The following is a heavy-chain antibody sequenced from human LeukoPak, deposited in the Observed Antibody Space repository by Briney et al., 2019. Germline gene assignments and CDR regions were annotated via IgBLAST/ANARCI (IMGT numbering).Heavy chain of an antibody. V-gene: IGHV3-74*01. CDR3: ARESGIAAALDL. CDR2: INTDGSST. J-gene: IGHJ5*02. Sequence: GGSLRLSYAASGFTFSSYWMHWVRQAPGKGLVWVSRINTDGSSTSYADSEKGRFTISRDNAKNTLYLQMNSLRAEDTAVYYCARESGIAAALDLWGQGTLVTVSS. CDR1: GFTFSSYW. D-gene: IGHD6-13*01.